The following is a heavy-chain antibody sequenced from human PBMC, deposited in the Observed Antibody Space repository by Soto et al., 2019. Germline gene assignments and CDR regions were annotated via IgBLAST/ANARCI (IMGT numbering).Heavy chain of an antibody. J-gene: IGHJ6*02. D-gene: IGHD2-2*01. CDR3: AREVVWSRCYGMDV. Sequence: QVQLVQSGAEVKKPGASVKVSCKASGYTFTSYAMHWVRQAPGQRLEWMGWINAGNGNTKYSQKFQGRVTITRDTSASTAYMELSSLRSEDTAVYYCAREVVWSRCYGMDVWGQGTTVTVSS. CDR2: INAGNGNT. CDR1: GYTFTSYA. V-gene: IGHV1-3*01.